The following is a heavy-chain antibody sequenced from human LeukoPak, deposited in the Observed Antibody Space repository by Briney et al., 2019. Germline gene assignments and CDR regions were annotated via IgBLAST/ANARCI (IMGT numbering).Heavy chain of an antibody. D-gene: IGHD4-17*01. CDR3: ARHKEGGDYDYYYYYGMDV. CDR1: GGSISSYY. CDR2: IYYSGST. V-gene: IGHV4-59*08. J-gene: IGHJ6*02. Sequence: SETLSLTCTVSGGSISSYYWSWIRQPPGKGLEWIWYIYYSGSTNYNPSLKSRVTISVDTSKNQFSLKLSSVTAADTAVYYCARHKEGGDYDYYYYYGMDVWGQGTTVTVSS.